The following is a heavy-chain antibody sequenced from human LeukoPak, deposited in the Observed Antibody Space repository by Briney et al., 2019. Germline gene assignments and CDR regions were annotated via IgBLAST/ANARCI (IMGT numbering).Heavy chain of an antibody. Sequence: PGGSLRLSCAASEFTFSMYGMNWVRQAPGKGLEWVSSISGSHTYIAYADSVKGRFTISRDNSKNTLFLQMNSLRADDTAVYYCAKHRYYYYMDVWGKGTTVTVSS. V-gene: IGHV3-23*01. CDR2: ISGSHTYI. J-gene: IGHJ6*03. CDR1: EFTFSMYG. CDR3: AKHRYYYYMDV.